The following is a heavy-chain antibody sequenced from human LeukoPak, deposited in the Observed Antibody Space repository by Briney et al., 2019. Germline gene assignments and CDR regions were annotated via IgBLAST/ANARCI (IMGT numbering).Heavy chain of an antibody. CDR3: ARARIDY. D-gene: IGHD1-14*01. CDR2: IKDDGSEI. J-gene: IGHJ4*02. V-gene: IGHV3-7*04. CDR1: GFTFSSYW. Sequence: PGGSLRLSCVGSGFTFSSYWMSWVRQAPGKGLEWVANIKDDGSEIYSVDPVKGRFTISRDNAKNSLYLQMSSLRAEDTAVYYCARARIDYWGQGTLVTVSS.